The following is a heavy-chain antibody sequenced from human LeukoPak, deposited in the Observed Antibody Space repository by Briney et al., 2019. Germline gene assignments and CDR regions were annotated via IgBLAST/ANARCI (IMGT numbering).Heavy chain of an antibody. CDR3: ARERGSGSYYKDWVMLDHYYFDY. Sequence: SETLSLTCSVYGGSISSYYWSWIRQYPGKGLESIGYIDYSGYTNYNPSLKSRVTISLDTPKKQFSLRLTSVTAEDTAVYYCARERGSGSYYKDWVMLDHYYFDYWGQGTLVTVSS. V-gene: IGHV4-59*01. CDR1: GGSISSYY. D-gene: IGHD3-10*01. J-gene: IGHJ4*02. CDR2: IDYSGYT.